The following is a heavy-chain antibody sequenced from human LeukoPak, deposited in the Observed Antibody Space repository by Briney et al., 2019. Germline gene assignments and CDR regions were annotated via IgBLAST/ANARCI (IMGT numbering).Heavy chain of an antibody. Sequence: GGSLRLSCAASGFTFSSYSMNWVRQAPGKGLEWVSYISSTSSTKYYAESVKGRFTISRDNAKNSLYLQMNSLRAEDTAVYYCARERRPGYCSGGRCDRRFDPWGQGTLVTVSS. CDR1: GFTFSSYS. CDR2: ISSTSSTK. J-gene: IGHJ5*02. D-gene: IGHD2-15*01. V-gene: IGHV3-48*01. CDR3: ARERRPGYCSGGRCDRRFDP.